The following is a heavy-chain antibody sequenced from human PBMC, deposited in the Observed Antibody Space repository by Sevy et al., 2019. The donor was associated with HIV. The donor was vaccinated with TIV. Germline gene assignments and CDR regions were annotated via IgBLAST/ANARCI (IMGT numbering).Heavy chain of an antibody. V-gene: IGHV3-48*02. CDR1: GFTFSSYS. CDR2: ISSSSSTI. D-gene: IGHD3-10*01. Sequence: GGSLRLSCAASGFTFSSYSMIWVRQAPGKGLEWVSYISSSSSTIYYADSVKGRFTISRDNAKNSLYLQMNSLRDEDTAVYYCAREYYGSGSYEDFDPWGQGTLVTVSS. J-gene: IGHJ5*02. CDR3: AREYYGSGSYEDFDP.